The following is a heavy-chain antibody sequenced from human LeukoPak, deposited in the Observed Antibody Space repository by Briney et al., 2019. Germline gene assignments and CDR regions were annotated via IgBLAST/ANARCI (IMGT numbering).Heavy chain of an antibody. Sequence: KPGGSLRLSCAASGFNFSDYYMSWIRQAPGKGLEWASYISSSGFSTYYAGSVKGRFTISRDNARNSLYLQMNSLAPEDTALYYCARGKRRFDYWGQGTLVSVSS. CDR2: ISSSGFST. CDR3: ARGKRRFDY. V-gene: IGHV3-11*01. J-gene: IGHJ4*02. CDR1: GFNFSDYY.